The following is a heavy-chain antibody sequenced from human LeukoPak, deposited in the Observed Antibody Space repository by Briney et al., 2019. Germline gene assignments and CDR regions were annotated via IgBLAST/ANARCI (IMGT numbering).Heavy chain of an antibody. CDR1: GFTFSSYS. Sequence: GGSLRLSCAASGFTFSSYSMNWVRQAPGKGLEWVSSISSSSYIYYADSVKGRFTISRDNAKNSLYLQMNSLRAEDTAVYYCARYYYDSSGYYWGVAAREAPPDFDYWGQGTLVTVSS. D-gene: IGHD3-22*01. CDR2: ISSSSYI. J-gene: IGHJ4*02. V-gene: IGHV3-21*01. CDR3: ARYYYDSSGYYWGVAAREAPPDFDY.